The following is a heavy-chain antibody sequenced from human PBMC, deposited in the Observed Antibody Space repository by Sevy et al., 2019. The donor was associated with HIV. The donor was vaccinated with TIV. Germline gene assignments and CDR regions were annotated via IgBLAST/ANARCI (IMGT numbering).Heavy chain of an antibody. CDR2: ISSGSSYI. CDR3: ARDGGCTSTSCLLYFDY. CDR1: GFTFSTYT. V-gene: IGHV3-21*01. J-gene: IGHJ4*02. Sequence: GGSLRLSCAASGFTFSTYTMNWVRQAPGKGLEWVSSISSGSSYIYYADSVKGRFTISRDNAKNSLNLQMNSLRAEDTAIYYCARDGGCTSTSCLLYFDYWGQGTPVTVSS. D-gene: IGHD2-2*01.